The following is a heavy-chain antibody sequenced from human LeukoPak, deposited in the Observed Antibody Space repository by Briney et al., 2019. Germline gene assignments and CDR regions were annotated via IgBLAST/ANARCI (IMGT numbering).Heavy chain of an antibody. CDR1: GGSLSSYY. CDR2: IYYSGST. Sequence: SETLSLTCAVYGGSLSSYYWSWIRQPPGKGLEWIGYIYYSGSTNYNPSLKSRVTISVDTSKNQFSLKLSSVTAADTAVYYCATSVSSSWYSLDYWGQGTLVTVSS. D-gene: IGHD6-13*01. J-gene: IGHJ4*02. V-gene: IGHV4-59*01. CDR3: ATSVSSSWYSLDY.